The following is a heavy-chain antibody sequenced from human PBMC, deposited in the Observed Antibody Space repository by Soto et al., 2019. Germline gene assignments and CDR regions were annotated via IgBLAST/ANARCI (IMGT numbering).Heavy chain of an antibody. CDR1: GFTFGDYA. Sequence: SLRLSCTASGFTFGDYAMSWFRQAPGKGLEWVGFIRSKAYGGTTEYAASVKGRFTISRDDSKSIAYLQMNSLKTEDTAVYYCTRDSPAVGYHLPLYYYYGMDVWGQGTTVTVSS. V-gene: IGHV3-49*03. CDR3: TRDSPAVGYHLPLYYYYGMDV. D-gene: IGHD5-18*01. CDR2: IRSKAYGGTT. J-gene: IGHJ6*02.